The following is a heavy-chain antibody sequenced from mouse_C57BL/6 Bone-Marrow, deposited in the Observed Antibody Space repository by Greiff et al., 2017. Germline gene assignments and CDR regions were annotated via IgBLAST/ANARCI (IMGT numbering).Heavy chain of an antibody. CDR1: GFTFSDYY. CDR3: ARGGGNYGFAY. J-gene: IGHJ3*01. D-gene: IGHD2-1*01. CDR2: INYDGSST. Sequence: EVKLMESEGGLVQPGSSMKLSCTASGFTFSDYYMAWVRQVPEKGLEWVANINYDGSSTYYLDSLKSRFIISRDNAKNILYLQMSSLKSEDTATYYCARGGGNYGFAYWGQGTLVTVSA. V-gene: IGHV5-16*01.